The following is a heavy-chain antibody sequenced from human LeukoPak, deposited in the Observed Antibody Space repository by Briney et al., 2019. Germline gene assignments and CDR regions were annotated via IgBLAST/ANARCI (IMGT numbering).Heavy chain of an antibody. CDR3: ARRPVEYHYDSSGYYSDAFDI. Sequence: SETLSLTCTVSGGSISSYYRSWIRQPPGKGLEWIGYIYYSGSTNYNPSLKSRVTISVDTSKNQFSLKLSSVTAADTAVYYCARRPVEYHYDSSGYYSDAFDIWGQGTMVTVSS. J-gene: IGHJ3*02. V-gene: IGHV4-59*08. D-gene: IGHD3-22*01. CDR1: GGSISSYY. CDR2: IYYSGST.